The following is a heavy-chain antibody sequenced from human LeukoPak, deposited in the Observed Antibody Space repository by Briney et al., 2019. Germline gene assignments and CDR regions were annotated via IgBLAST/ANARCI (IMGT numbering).Heavy chain of an antibody. CDR1: GGSISSYY. V-gene: IGHV4-59*01. J-gene: IGHJ6*03. CDR2: IYYSGST. CDR3: ARVTPLYYYYMDV. Sequence: SETLSLTCTVSGGSISSYYWSWNRQPPGKGLEWIGYIYYSGSTNYNPSLKSRVTISVDTSKNQFSLKLSSVTAADTAVYYCARVTPLYYYYMDVWGKGTTVTVSS.